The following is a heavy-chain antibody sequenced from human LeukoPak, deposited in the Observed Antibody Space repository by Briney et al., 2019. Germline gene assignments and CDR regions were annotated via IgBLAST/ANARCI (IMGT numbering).Heavy chain of an antibody. CDR1: GFTFSSYA. CDR2: IKQDESEK. D-gene: IGHD2-2*01. CDR3: ARALDSSSSRYQAFEE. J-gene: IGHJ4*02. Sequence: GGSLRLSCAASGFTFSSYAMSWVRQAPGKGLEWVANIKQDESEKYYVDSVKGRFTISRDNAKSSLYLQMNSLRAEDTAVYYCARALDSSSSRYQAFEEWGQGTLVTVSS. V-gene: IGHV3-7*01.